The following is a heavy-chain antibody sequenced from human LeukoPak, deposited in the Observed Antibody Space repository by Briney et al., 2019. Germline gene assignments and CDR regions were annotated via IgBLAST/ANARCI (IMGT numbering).Heavy chain of an antibody. Sequence: PSETLSLTCTVSGGSISNYYWNWIRQPPGKGLEWIGYIYYTGSTNYNPSLKSRVTISVDTFRNQFSLKLTSVTAADTAIYYCAKSDYYGASDYWGQGTLVTVPS. D-gene: IGHD3-10*01. J-gene: IGHJ4*02. CDR3: AKSDYYGASDY. CDR2: IYYTGST. CDR1: GGSISNYY. V-gene: IGHV4-59*01.